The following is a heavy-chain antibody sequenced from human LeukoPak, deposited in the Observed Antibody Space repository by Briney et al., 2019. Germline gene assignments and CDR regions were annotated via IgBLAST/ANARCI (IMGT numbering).Heavy chain of an antibody. CDR1: GFTVSSYA. J-gene: IGHJ4*02. CDR2: IKQDGSEK. V-gene: IGHV3-7*01. D-gene: IGHD3-3*01. Sequence: GSLRLSCAASGFTVSSYAMSWVRQAPGKGLEWVANIKQDGSEKYYVDSVKGRFTISRDNAKNSLYLQMNSLRAEDTAVYYCARLALFLEWLLTGELDYWGQGTLVTVSS. CDR3: ARLALFLEWLLTGELDY.